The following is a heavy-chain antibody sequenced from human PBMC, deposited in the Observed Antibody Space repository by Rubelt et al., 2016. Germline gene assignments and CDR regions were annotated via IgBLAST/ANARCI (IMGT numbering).Heavy chain of an antibody. J-gene: IGHJ4*02. CDR3: ARELPPFRRYNWNFPLDY. Sequence: QVQLVQSGAEVKKPGASVKVSCKASGYTFTSYGISWVRQAPGQGLEWMGWISAYNGNTNYAQKRQGKDTKTTDTSTSTAYMELRSLRSDDAAVDYCARELPPFRRYNWNFPLDYWGQGTLVTVSS. CDR2: ISAYNGNT. D-gene: IGHD1-7*01. CDR1: GYTFTSYG. V-gene: IGHV1-18*01.